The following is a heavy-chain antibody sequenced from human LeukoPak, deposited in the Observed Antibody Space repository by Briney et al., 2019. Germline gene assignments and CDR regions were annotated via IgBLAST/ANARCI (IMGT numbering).Heavy chain of an antibody. J-gene: IGHJ4*02. CDR1: GFTFSNHW. CDR3: ARDFSGDYYDSSGYYDFGIDY. D-gene: IGHD3-22*01. Sequence: GGSLRLSCAASGFTFSNHWMHWVRQAPGKGLEWVSSISSSSSYIYYADSVKGRFTISRDNAKNSLYLQMNSLRAEDTAVYYCARDFSGDYYDSSGYYDFGIDYWGQGTLVTVSS. CDR2: ISSSSSYI. V-gene: IGHV3-21*01.